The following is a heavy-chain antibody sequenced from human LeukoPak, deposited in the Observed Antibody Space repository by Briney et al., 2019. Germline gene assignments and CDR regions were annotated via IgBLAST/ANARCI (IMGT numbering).Heavy chain of an antibody. CDR1: GFTFSSYA. CDR3: ARDGPYDSSGYLAY. Sequence: GGSLRLSCAASGFTFSSYAMHWVRQAPGKGLEYVSAISSNGGSTYYANSVKGRFTISRDNSKNTLYLQMGSLRAEGMAVYYCARDGPYDSSGYLAYWGQGTLVTVSS. V-gene: IGHV3-64*01. J-gene: IGHJ4*02. CDR2: ISSNGGST. D-gene: IGHD3-22*01.